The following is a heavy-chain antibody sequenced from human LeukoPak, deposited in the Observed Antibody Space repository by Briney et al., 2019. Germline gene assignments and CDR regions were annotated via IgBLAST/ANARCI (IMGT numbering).Heavy chain of an antibody. CDR2: ISGSGGST. CDR3: AALETYYDSSGLEYFQH. D-gene: IGHD3-22*01. V-gene: IGHV3-23*01. CDR1: GFTFSSYA. Sequence: PGGSLRLSCAASGFTFSSYAMSWVRQAPGKGLEWVSAISGSGGSTYYADSVKGRFTISRDNSKNTLYLQMNSLRAEDTAVYYCAALETYYDSSGLEYFQHWGQGTLVTVSS. J-gene: IGHJ1*01.